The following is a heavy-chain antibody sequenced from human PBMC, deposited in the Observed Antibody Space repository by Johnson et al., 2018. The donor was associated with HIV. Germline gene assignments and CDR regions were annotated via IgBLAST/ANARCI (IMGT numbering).Heavy chain of an antibody. V-gene: IGHV3-66*01. CDR1: GFSVSNTY. J-gene: IGHJ3*01. Sequence: QLVESGGGLVQSGGSLRLSCGASGFSVSNTYMNWVRQAPGKGLAWVSVIYSGGSTYYADSVRGRFPISRDNSKNTLYLQMSSLRAEDTAMYYCARDGESQQLPLGDAFDVWGQGTMVTVSS. CDR2: IYSGGST. CDR3: ARDGESQQLPLGDAFDV. D-gene: IGHD6-13*01.